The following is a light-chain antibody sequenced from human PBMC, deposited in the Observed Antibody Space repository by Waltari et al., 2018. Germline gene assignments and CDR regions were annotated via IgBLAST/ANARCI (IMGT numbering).Light chain of an antibody. V-gene: IGKV3-11*01. J-gene: IGKJ4*01. CDR3: QQSYNTPLT. Sequence: EIVLTQSPATLSLSPGERATLSCRASQSVGTYLAWYQQKPGQAPRLLISDASYRASGIPARFSGSGSGTDFTLTISSLEPEDFAIYYCQQSYNTPLTFGGGTRVYIK. CDR1: QSVGTY. CDR2: DAS.